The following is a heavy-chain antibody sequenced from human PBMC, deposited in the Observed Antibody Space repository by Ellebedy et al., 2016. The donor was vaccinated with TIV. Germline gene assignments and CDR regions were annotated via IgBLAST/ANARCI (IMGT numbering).Heavy chain of an antibody. Sequence: GESLKISCAASGFTFSNYEITWVRQAPGKGLEWISYISSSGNSIYYADSVKGRFTISRDNAKNSLYLQMNSLRAEDTAVYYCARNWGPLWGQGTLVTVSS. V-gene: IGHV3-48*03. CDR1: GFTFSNYE. D-gene: IGHD3-16*01. J-gene: IGHJ4*02. CDR3: ARNWGPL. CDR2: ISSSGNSI.